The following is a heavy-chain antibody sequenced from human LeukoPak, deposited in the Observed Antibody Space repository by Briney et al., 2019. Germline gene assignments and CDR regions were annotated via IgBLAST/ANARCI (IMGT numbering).Heavy chain of an antibody. V-gene: IGHV3-23*01. CDR3: AKVADSSGYFLLDYFDY. D-gene: IGHD3-22*01. CDR2: ISGSGGST. Sequence: PGGSLRLSCAASGFTFSSYAMSWVRQAPGKGLEWVSAISGSGGSTYYADSVKGRVTISRDNSKTTLYLQMNSLRAEDTAVYYCAKVADSSGYFLLDYFDYWGQGTLVTVSS. CDR1: GFTFSSYA. J-gene: IGHJ4*02.